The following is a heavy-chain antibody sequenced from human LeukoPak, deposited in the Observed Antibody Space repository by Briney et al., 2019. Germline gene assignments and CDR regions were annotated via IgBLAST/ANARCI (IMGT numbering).Heavy chain of an antibody. CDR3: ARHSRGSPIDD. D-gene: IGHD2-15*01. J-gene: IGHJ4*02. CDR1: GFTFNSYW. V-gene: IGHV3-7*01. Sequence: GGPLRLSCAASGFTFNSYWMSWVRQAPEKGPEWLANIRQDGSDKQYVDSVKGRFTISRDNAKNSLYLQMNSLSAEDTAVYYCARHSRGSPIDDWGQGTLVTVSS. CDR2: IRQDGSDK.